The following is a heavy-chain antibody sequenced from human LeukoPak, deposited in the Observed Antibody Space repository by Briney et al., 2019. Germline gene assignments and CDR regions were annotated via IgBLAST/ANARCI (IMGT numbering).Heavy chain of an antibody. D-gene: IGHD7-27*01. Sequence: AASVKVSCKTSGYTFATYSINWVRQAPGQGLEWMGWISGYSGSTNYAQKLQGRVTMTTDTSTTTAYMELRSLRSEDTAVYYCAKSQTGEYFDLWGRGTLVTVSS. CDR2: ISGYSGST. V-gene: IGHV1-18*01. CDR1: GYTFATYS. J-gene: IGHJ2*01. CDR3: AKSQTGEYFDL.